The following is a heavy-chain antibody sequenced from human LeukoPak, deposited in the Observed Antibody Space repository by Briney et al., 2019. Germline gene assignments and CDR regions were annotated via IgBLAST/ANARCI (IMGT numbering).Heavy chain of an antibody. CDR1: GGSISSYY. CDR3: ALSQAYSGYDYGWFDP. Sequence: PSETLSLTCTVSGGSISSYYWSWIRQPPGKGLEWIGYIYYSGSTNYNPSLKSRVTISVDTSKNQFSLKLSSVTAADTAVYYCALSQAYSGYDYGWFDPWGQGTLVTVSS. CDR2: IYYSGST. V-gene: IGHV4-59*01. D-gene: IGHD5-12*01. J-gene: IGHJ5*02.